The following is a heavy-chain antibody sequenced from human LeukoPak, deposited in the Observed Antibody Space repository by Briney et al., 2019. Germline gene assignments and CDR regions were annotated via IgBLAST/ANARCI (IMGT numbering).Heavy chain of an antibody. D-gene: IGHD4-17*01. J-gene: IGHJ5*02. CDR3: ARTIVATSDYGDYYGWFDP. Sequence: ASVKVSCKASGYTFTGYYMHRVRQAPGQGLEWIGRINPNSGGTNYAQKFQGRVTMTRDTSISTAYMELSRLRSDDTAVYYCARTIVATSDYGDYYGWFDPWGQGTLVIVSS. CDR1: GYTFTGYY. V-gene: IGHV1-2*06. CDR2: INPNSGGT.